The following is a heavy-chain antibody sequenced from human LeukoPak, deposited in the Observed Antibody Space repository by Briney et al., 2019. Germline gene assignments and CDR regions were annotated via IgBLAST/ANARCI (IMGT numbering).Heavy chain of an antibody. V-gene: IGHV4-39*01. J-gene: IGHJ4*02. CDR3: ASPLGYYTTTTCYGDY. CDR1: GGSIGSSSYY. D-gene: IGHD2-2*01. CDR2: IYHSGNT. Sequence: SETLSLTCTVSGGSIGSSSYYWGWIRQPPGKGLEWIGSIYHSGNTYYNPSLKSRVTISVDTSKNQFSLKLSSVTAADTAVYYCASPLGYYTTTTCYGDYWGQGTLVTVSS.